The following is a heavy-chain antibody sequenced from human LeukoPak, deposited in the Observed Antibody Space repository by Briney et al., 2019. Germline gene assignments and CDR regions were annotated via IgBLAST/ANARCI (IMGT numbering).Heavy chain of an antibody. Sequence: GESLKISCRGSGYRFTTYWIGWVRQMPGKGLEWMGIIYPGDSDIRYSPSFQGQVIISVDKSISTAYLQWSSLRASDTAMYYCAGRLGGYSYGLAFDIWGQGTMVTVSS. D-gene: IGHD5-18*01. CDR2: IYPGDSDI. V-gene: IGHV5-51*01. CDR3: AGRLGGYSYGLAFDI. J-gene: IGHJ3*02. CDR1: GYRFTTYW.